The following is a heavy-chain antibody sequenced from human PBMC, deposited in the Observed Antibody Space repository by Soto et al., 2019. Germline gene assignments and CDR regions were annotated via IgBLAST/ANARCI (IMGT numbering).Heavy chain of an antibody. CDR1: GFTFSNAW. V-gene: IGHV3-15*04. CDR2: IESNTGGGKT. CDR3: TTVALAYCSSSTCYRYMEV. D-gene: IGHD2-2*01. Sequence: EVQLVESGGGLVKPGGSLRLSCAASGFTFSNAWMSWVRQAPGKGLEWVGRIESNTGGGKTDYAAPVKGRFTISRDDSKNTLYLQMHSLKHDETAVYHCTTVALAYCSSSTCYRYMEVWGQGTTVTASS. J-gene: IGHJ6*03.